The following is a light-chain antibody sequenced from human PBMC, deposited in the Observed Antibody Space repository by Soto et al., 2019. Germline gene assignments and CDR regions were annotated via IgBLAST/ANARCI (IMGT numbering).Light chain of an antibody. Sequence: DIQMTQSPTSLSASVGDRVTITCRASQDIRNFVAWYQQKPGKAPKLLIYAASTLQSGVPSRFSGSGSGTDFPLPLHSLQAEGGATYSCQKYSSVPVFGPGTKVEIK. J-gene: IGKJ3*01. CDR1: QDIRNF. V-gene: IGKV1-27*01. CDR3: QKYSSVPV. CDR2: AAS.